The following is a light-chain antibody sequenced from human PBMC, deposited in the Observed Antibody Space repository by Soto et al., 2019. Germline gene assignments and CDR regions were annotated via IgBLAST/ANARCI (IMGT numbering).Light chain of an antibody. CDR2: ATS. CDR3: QQYSKWPLT. V-gene: IGKV3-15*01. Sequence: EIVMTQSPATLSVSPGERATLSCRASQSLYSNLAWYQQKPGQSPRLLIYATSTRATGIPARFSGSGSGTHFPLTISILHSEDFALCCCQQYSKWPLTFGGGTKVEIK. CDR1: QSLYSN. J-gene: IGKJ4*01.